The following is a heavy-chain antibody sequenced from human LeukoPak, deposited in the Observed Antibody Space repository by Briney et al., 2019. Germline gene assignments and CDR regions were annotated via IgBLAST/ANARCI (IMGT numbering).Heavy chain of an antibody. CDR3: AELGITMIGGV. CDR2: ISSSGSTI. D-gene: IGHD3-10*02. J-gene: IGHJ6*04. Sequence: QPGGSLRLSCAASGFTFGMHWMSWVRQAPGKGLEWVSYISSSGSTIYYADSVKGRFTISRDNAKNSLYLQMNSLRAEDTAVYYCAELGITMIGGVWGKGTTVTISS. V-gene: IGHV3-48*03. CDR1: GFTFGMHW.